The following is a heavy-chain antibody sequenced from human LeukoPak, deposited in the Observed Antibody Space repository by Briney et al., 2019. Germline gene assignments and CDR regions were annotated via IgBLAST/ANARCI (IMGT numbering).Heavy chain of an antibody. Sequence: SGGSLRLYCAASGFTFSSYAMSWVRQAPGKGLEWVSAISYSGGSTYYADSVKCRFIISRDNSKNTLYLQMNSLRAEDTAVYYCAKDQTGYFITVFDYWGQGTLVTVSS. J-gene: IGHJ4*02. CDR3: AKDQTGYFITVFDY. V-gene: IGHV3-23*01. D-gene: IGHD3-9*01. CDR2: ISYSGGST. CDR1: GFTFSSYA.